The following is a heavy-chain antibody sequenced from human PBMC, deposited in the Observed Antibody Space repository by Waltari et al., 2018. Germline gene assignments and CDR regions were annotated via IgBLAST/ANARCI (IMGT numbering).Heavy chain of an antibody. D-gene: IGHD6-13*01. CDR1: GESFIGYY. V-gene: IGHV4-34*01. Sequence: QMQLQQWGAGLLKPSETLSLTCAVSGESFIGYYWNWIRQPPGRGLEWIGEINHSGSINYNPSLASRVTISQDMSKNQFSLKLTSVTAADTAVYYCVRGKMYSRPYFDYWGQGTLVTVSS. J-gene: IGHJ4*02. CDR3: VRGKMYSRPYFDY. CDR2: INHSGSI.